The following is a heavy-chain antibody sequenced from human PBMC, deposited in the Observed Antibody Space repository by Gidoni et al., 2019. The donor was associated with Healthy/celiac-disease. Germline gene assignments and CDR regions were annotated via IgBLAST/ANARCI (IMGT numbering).Heavy chain of an antibody. V-gene: IGHV3-15*01. J-gene: IGHJ4*02. Sequence: PGKGMGWVGRIKSKTGGGKTDYAAPVKGRITISRDDSKNTLYMQMNSLKTAVTAVYYCTTQTPNYYDISGYWVYWGQGTLVTVSS. CDR3: TTQTPNYYDISGYWVY. D-gene: IGHD3-22*01. CDR2: IKSKTGGGKT.